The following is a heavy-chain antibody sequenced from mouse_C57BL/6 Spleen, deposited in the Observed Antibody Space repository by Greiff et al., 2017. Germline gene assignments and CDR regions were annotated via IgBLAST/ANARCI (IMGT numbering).Heavy chain of an antibody. CDR2: ISYDGSN. J-gene: IGHJ4*01. CDR3: ARGMITNAMDY. V-gene: IGHV3-6*01. CDR1: GYSITSGYY. D-gene: IGHD2-4*01. Sequence: EVQRVESGPGLVKPSQSLSLTCSVTGYSITSGYYWNWIRQFPGNKLEWMGYISYDGSNNYNPSLKNRISITRDTSKNQFFLKLNSVTTEDTATYYCARGMITNAMDYWGQGTSVTVSS.